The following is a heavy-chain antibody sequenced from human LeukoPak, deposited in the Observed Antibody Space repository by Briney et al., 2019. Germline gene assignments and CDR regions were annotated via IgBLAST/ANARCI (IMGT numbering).Heavy chain of an antibody. D-gene: IGHD1-1*01. J-gene: IGHJ4*02. V-gene: IGHV4-59*08. CDR1: GFTFSNAW. CDR2: VYYSGST. Sequence: GSLRLSCAASGFTFSNAWMSWVRQAPGKRLEWIAYVYYSGSTDYNPSLKSRVTISVDTSRNQFSLKLSSVTAADSAVYYCARRTTSTAHFDYWGQGILVTVSS. CDR3: ARRTTSTAHFDY.